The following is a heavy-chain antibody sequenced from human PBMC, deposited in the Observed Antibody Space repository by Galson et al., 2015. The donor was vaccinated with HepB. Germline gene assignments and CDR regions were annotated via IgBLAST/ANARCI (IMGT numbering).Heavy chain of an antibody. Sequence: SLRLSCAASGFTFSSYGMHWVRQAPGKGLEWVAVISYDGSNKYYADSVKGRFTISRDNSKNTLYLQMNSLRAEDTAICYCAKYRDTGGVDCWGQGTLVTVSS. CDR1: GFTFSSYG. V-gene: IGHV3-30*18. CDR3: AKYRDTGGVDC. CDR2: ISYDGSNK. J-gene: IGHJ4*02. D-gene: IGHD2-21*01.